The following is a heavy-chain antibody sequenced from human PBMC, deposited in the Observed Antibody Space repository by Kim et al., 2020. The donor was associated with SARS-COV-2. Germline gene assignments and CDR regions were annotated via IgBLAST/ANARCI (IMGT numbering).Heavy chain of an antibody. Sequence: ASVKVSCKASGYTFTGYYMHWVRQAPGQGLEWMGWINPNSGGTNYAQKFQGRVTMTRDTSISTAYMELSRLRSDDTAVYYCARLGPDKVGATGYWGQGTLVTVSS. J-gene: IGHJ4*02. CDR1: GYTFTGYY. CDR3: ARLGPDKVGATGY. V-gene: IGHV1-2*02. D-gene: IGHD1-26*01. CDR2: INPNSGGT.